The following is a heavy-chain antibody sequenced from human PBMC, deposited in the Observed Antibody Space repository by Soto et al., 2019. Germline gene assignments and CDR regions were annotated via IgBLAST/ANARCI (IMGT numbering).Heavy chain of an antibody. CDR2: IRSSGSPI. V-gene: IGHV3-48*01. CDR1: GFTFSSYS. Sequence: EVQLVESGGGLVQPGGPLRLSCAASGFTFSSYSMNWVRQAPGKGLEWVSYIRSSGSPIYYADFVKGRFTISRDNAKNSLSLQMNSLRVEDTAVYYCVRDPDALDVWGQGTTVTVSS. J-gene: IGHJ6*02. D-gene: IGHD2-2*01. CDR3: VRDPDALDV.